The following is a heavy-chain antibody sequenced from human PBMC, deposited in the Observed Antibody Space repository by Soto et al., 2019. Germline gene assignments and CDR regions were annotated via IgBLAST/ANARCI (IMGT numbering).Heavy chain of an antibody. D-gene: IGHD6-6*01. CDR3: ARDRGGQLVRGWFDP. CDR2: IYYSGST. Sequence: SETLSLTCTVSGGSISSYYWSWIRQPPGKGLEWIGYIYYSGSTNYNPSLKSRVTISVDTSKNQFSLKLSSVTAADTAVYYCARDRGGQLVRGWFDPWGQGTLVTVPS. V-gene: IGHV4-59*01. CDR1: GGSISSYY. J-gene: IGHJ5*02.